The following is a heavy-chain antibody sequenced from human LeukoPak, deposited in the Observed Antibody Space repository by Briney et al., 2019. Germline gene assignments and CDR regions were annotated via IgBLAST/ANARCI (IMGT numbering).Heavy chain of an antibody. CDR3: ARDKVGHDFWSGYSDF. J-gene: IGHJ4*02. D-gene: IGHD3-3*01. CDR2: ISRNSLYM. V-gene: IGHV3-21*06. CDR1: GFTFGSHA. Sequence: PGGSLRLSCVASGFTFGSHAMNWVRQAPGKGLEWVSSISRNSLYMYYADSLKGRFTISRDNAKNSLYLQMDSLRAEDTAVYYCARDKVGHDFWSGYSDFWGQGTLVTFSS.